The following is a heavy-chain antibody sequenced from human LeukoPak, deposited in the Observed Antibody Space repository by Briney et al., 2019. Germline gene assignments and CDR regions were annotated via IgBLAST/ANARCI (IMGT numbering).Heavy chain of an antibody. Sequence: ASVSVSCKASGYTFTGYYMHWVRQAPREGREWMGWINPKRGDTNYAQKLQGRDTITRDTSNSTVYMDLSRLRSADTAVYYCASGRTIFYYYMDVWGKGTTVTISS. CDR1: GYTFTGYY. J-gene: IGHJ6*03. V-gene: IGHV1-2*02. D-gene: IGHD3-3*02. CDR3: ASGRTIFYYYMDV. CDR2: INPKRGDT.